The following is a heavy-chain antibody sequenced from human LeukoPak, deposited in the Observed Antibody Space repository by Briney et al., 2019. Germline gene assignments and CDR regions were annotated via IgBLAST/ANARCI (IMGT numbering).Heavy chain of an antibody. D-gene: IGHD6-13*01. V-gene: IGHV3-74*01. J-gene: IGHJ5*02. CDR2: INSDGSST. CDR3: ARGHSSSWYSNWFDP. CDR1: GFTFSSYW. Sequence: PGGSLRLSCAASGFTFSSYWMHWVRQAPGKGLVWVSRINSDGSSTSYADSVKGRFTISRDNAKNTLYLQMNSLRAEDTAVYYCARGHSSSWYSNWFDPWGQGTLVTVSS.